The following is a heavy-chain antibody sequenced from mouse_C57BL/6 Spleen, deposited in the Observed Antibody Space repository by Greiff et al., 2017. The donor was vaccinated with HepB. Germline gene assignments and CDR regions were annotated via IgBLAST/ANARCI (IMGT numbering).Heavy chain of an antibody. V-gene: IGHV2-5*01. Sequence: VKLVESGPGLVQPSQSLSITCTVSGFSLTSYGVHWVRQSPGKGLEWLGVIWRGGSTDYNAAFMSRLSITKDNSKSQVFFKMNSLQADDTAIYYCAKNFGGRGDYFDYWGQGTTLTVSS. CDR2: IWRGGST. CDR1: GFSLTSYG. J-gene: IGHJ2*01. D-gene: IGHD1-1*02. CDR3: AKNFGGRGDYFDY.